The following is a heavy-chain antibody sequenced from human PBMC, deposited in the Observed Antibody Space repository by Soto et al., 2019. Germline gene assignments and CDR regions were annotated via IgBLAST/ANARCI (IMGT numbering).Heavy chain of an antibody. Sequence: SETLSLTCAVSGYSISSSNWWGWIRQPPGKGLEWIGYIYYSGSTYYNPSLKSRVTMSVDTSKNQFSLKLSSVTAVDTAVYYCARKVAPDGNWFDPWGQGTLVTSPQ. CDR1: GYSISSSNW. D-gene: IGHD2-21*01. J-gene: IGHJ5*02. V-gene: IGHV4-28*01. CDR2: IYYSGST. CDR3: ARKVAPDGNWFDP.